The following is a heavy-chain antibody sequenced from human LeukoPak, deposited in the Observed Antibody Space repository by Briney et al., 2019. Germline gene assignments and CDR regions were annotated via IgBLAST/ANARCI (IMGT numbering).Heavy chain of an antibody. D-gene: IGHD6-13*01. CDR2: INPLSGGT. CDR3: ARIQAAGGTMYAFDL. Sequence: GASVKVSCKASGYTFTDYYIHWVRQAPGQGFEWMGWINPLSGGTKYTQKFQGRVTMTRDTSISTAYMELSRLGSDDTAVYHCARIQAAGGTMYAFDLWGQGTMVTVSS. J-gene: IGHJ3*01. CDR1: GYTFTDYY. V-gene: IGHV1-2*02.